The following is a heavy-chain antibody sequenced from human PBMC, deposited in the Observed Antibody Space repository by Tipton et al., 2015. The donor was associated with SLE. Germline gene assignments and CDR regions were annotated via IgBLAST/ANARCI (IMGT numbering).Heavy chain of an antibody. J-gene: IGHJ6*03. CDR2: IIPIFGTA. D-gene: IGHD1-26*01. CDR1: GGTFSSYA. Sequence: QLVQSGAEVKKPGSSVKVSCKASGGTFSSYAISWVRQAPGQGLEWMGGIIPIFGTANYAQKFQGRVTITADESTSTAYMELSSLRSEDTAVYYCARPNSPKWADYYYYYMDVWAKGTTVTVPS. CDR3: ARPNSPKWADYYYYYMDV. V-gene: IGHV1-69*01.